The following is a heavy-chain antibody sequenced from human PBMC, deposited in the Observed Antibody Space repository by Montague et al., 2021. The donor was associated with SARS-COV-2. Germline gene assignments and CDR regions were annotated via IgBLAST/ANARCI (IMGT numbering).Heavy chain of an antibody. Sequence: SLRLSCAASGFTFSSYSMNWVRQAPGKGLEWVAVISYDGSNKYYADSVKGRFTISRDNSKNTLYLQMNSLRAEDTAVYYYARDLSYYGMDVWGQGTTVTVSS. CDR1: GFTFSSYS. D-gene: IGHD2/OR15-2a*01. V-gene: IGHV3-30*03. CDR3: ARDLSYYGMDV. CDR2: ISYDGSNK. J-gene: IGHJ6*02.